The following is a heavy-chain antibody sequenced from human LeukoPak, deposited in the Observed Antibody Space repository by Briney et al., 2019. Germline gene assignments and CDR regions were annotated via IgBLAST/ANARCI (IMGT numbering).Heavy chain of an antibody. D-gene: IGHD3-22*01. J-gene: IGHJ4*02. Sequence: PGRSLRLSCAASVFIFDEYARHWVRQAPGKGLEGVSGISWNSGSIAYADSVKSRFAVSRDNAQTSLYMQMNSLRAEDTAFYYCAKHSGPNYDNTGYSADWGQGTLVTVSS. V-gene: IGHV3-9*01. CDR3: AKHSGPNYDNTGYSAD. CDR1: VFIFDEYA. CDR2: ISWNSGSI.